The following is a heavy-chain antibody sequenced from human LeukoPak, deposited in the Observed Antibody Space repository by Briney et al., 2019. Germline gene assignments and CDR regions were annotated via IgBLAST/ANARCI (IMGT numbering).Heavy chain of an antibody. CDR1: GYTFTSYG. CDR2: ISAYNGNT. Sequence: ASVKVSCKASGYTFTSYGISWVRQAPGQGLEWMGWISAYNGNTNYAQKLQGRATMTTDTSTSTAYMELRSLRSDDTAVYYCARDRISDYYDSSGYSDYWGQGTLVTVSS. CDR3: ARDRISDYYDSSGYSDY. J-gene: IGHJ4*02. D-gene: IGHD3-22*01. V-gene: IGHV1-18*01.